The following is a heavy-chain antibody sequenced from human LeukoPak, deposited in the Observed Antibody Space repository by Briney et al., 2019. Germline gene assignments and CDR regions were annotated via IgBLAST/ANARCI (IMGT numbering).Heavy chain of an antibody. CDR1: GGSISSGSYY. V-gene: IGHV4-61*09. CDR3: ARGLVVPAATNSYFLDV. J-gene: IGHJ6*03. Sequence: SQTLSLTCTVSGGSISSGSYYWSWIRQPAGKGLEWIGHMYTTGSTNYNPSLKSRVTISIDTSKNHFSLNLSSVTAADTAVYYCARGLVVPAATNSYFLDVWGKGTTVTVSS. D-gene: IGHD2-2*01. CDR2: MYTTGST.